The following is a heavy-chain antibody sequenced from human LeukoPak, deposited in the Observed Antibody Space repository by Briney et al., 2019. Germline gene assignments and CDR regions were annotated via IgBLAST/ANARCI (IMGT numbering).Heavy chain of an antibody. CDR2: IYYSGST. D-gene: IGHD6-19*01. Sequence: SQTLSLTCTVSGGSISSGDYYWSWIRQPPGKGLEWIGYIYYSGSTYYNPSLKSRVTISVDTSKNQFSLKLSSVTAADTAVYYCARSIAVALNAFDIWGQGTTVTVSS. J-gene: IGHJ3*02. V-gene: IGHV4-30-4*08. CDR3: ARSIAVALNAFDI. CDR1: GGSISSGDYY.